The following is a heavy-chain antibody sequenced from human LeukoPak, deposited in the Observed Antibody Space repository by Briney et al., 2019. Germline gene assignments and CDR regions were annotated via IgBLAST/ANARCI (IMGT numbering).Heavy chain of an antibody. Sequence: GGSLRLSCAASGFTSSSYAMHWVRQAPGKGLEWVAVISYDGSNKYYADSVKGRFTISRDNSKNTLYLQMNSLRAEDTAVYYCARDLLLAYFDYWGQGTLVTVSS. CDR1: GFTSSSYA. CDR2: ISYDGSNK. V-gene: IGHV3-30-3*01. D-gene: IGHD2-15*01. J-gene: IGHJ4*02. CDR3: ARDLLLAYFDY.